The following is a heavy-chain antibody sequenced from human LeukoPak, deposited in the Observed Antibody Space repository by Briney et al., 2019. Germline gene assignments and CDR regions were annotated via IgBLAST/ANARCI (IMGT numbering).Heavy chain of an antibody. CDR1: GFTFGDYG. Sequence: GGSLRLSCTASGFTFGDYGMSWVRQAPGKGLEWVGFIRSKAYGGTTEYAASVKGRFTISRDDSKSIAYLQMNSLKTEDTAVYYCTRDFYGDSLDAFDIWGQGTMVTVSS. CDR3: TRDFYGDSLDAFDI. D-gene: IGHD4-17*01. J-gene: IGHJ3*02. CDR2: IRSKAYGGTT. V-gene: IGHV3-49*04.